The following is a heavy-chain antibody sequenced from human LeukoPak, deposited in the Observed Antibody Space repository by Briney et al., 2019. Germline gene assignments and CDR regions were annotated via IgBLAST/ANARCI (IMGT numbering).Heavy chain of an antibody. CDR2: RKHDGREK. J-gene: IGHJ4*02. Sequence: GGPLRLSRALSGLPHSSYWMSWVRPAPGKGLEWAATRKHDGREKYYLDSVKGRFTISRDNAKCPLYLQLNSMRAEDTAVYYCARGVGFRGYVDYWGQGTLVTVSS. V-gene: IGHV3-7*04. D-gene: IGHD5-12*01. CDR3: ARGVGFRGYVDY. CDR1: GLPHSSYW.